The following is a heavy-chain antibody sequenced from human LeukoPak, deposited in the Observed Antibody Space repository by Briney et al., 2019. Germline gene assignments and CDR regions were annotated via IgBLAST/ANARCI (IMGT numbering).Heavy chain of an antibody. CDR3: ARGDQYGSGSYFFSAWFDP. V-gene: IGHV4-59*08. J-gene: IGHJ5*02. D-gene: IGHD3-10*01. CDR1: GGSISSYY. CDR2: IYYSGST. Sequence: SETLSLTCTVSGGSISSYYWSWIRQPPGKGLEWIGYIYYSGSTNCNPSLKSRVTISVDTSKNQFSLKLSSVTAADTAVYYCARGDQYGSGSYFFSAWFDPWGQGTLVTVSS.